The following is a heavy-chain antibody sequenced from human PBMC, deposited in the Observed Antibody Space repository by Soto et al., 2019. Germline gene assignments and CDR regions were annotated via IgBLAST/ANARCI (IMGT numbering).Heavy chain of an antibody. CDR1: GFTFSNYG. CDR2: IWYDGSNK. J-gene: IGHJ4*02. D-gene: IGHD2-15*01. CDR3: AREGSVVVSSGAPLDY. V-gene: IGHV3-33*01. Sequence: QVPLVESGGGVVQPGRSLRLSCAASGFTFSNYGMHWVRQAPGKGLEWVAVIWYDGSNKYHADSVKGRFTISRDNSRNPLYLQMTSLRAEDTAVYYCAREGSVVVSSGAPLDYWGQGTLVTVSS.